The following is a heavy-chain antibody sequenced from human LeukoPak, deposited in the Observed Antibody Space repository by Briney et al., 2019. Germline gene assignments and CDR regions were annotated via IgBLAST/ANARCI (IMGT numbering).Heavy chain of an antibody. CDR1: GFTFSSYS. Sequence: GGSLRLSCAASGFTFSSYSMNWVRQAPGKGLEWVSCISSSSSYIYYADSVKGRFTISRDNAKNSLYLQMNSLRAEDTAVYYCAREGYCSGGSCYSGGHYYGMDVWGQGTTVTVSS. D-gene: IGHD2-15*01. V-gene: IGHV3-21*01. CDR3: AREGYCSGGSCYSGGHYYGMDV. CDR2: ISSSSSYI. J-gene: IGHJ6*02.